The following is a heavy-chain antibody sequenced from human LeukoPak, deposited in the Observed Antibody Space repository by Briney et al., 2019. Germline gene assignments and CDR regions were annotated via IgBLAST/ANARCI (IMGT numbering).Heavy chain of an antibody. V-gene: IGHV1-69*13. D-gene: IGHD6-6*01. J-gene: IGHJ6*03. CDR3: ANVAYFSSSSIYYYYYMHV. Sequence: SVKVSCKASGGTFSSYAISWVRQAPGQGLEWMGGIIPIFGRANYAQKFQGRVTITADESTSTAYMELGSLRSEDTAVYYCANVAYFSSSSIYYYYYMHVWGKGTTVTVSS. CDR1: GGTFSSYA. CDR2: IIPIFGRA.